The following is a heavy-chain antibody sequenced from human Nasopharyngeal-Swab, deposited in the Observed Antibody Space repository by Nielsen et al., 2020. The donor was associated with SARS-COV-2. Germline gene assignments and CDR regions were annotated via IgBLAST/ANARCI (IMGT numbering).Heavy chain of an antibody. J-gene: IGHJ4*02. Sequence: WIRQPQGKGLEWVAVISYDGSNKYYADSVKGRFTISRDNSKNTLYLQMNSLRAEDTAVYYCARSLGGYDYFDYWGQGTLVTVSS. CDR2: ISYDGSNK. D-gene: IGHD5-12*01. V-gene: IGHV3-30-3*01. CDR3: ARSLGGYDYFDY.